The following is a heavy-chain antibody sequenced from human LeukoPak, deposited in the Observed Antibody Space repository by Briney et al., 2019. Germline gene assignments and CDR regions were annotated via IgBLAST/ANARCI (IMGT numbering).Heavy chain of an antibody. J-gene: IGHJ4*02. CDR2: ISWNSGSI. Sequence: GGSLRLSCAASGFTFDDYAMHWVRQAPGKGLEWVSGISWNSGSIGYADSVKGRFTISRDNAKNSLYLQMNSLRAEDTALYYCAKESSPDYYDSSGNSDYFDYWGQGTLVTVSS. V-gene: IGHV3-9*01. D-gene: IGHD3-22*01. CDR1: GFTFDDYA. CDR3: AKESSPDYYDSSGNSDYFDY.